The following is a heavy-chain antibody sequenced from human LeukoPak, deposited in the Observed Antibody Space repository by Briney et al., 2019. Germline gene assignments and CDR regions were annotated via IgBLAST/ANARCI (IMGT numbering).Heavy chain of an antibody. D-gene: IGHD3-10*01. CDR1: GFTFSTYW. J-gene: IGHJ4*02. CDR3: ARDSGSGSYSGY. CDR2: INPDGSGT. Sequence: GGYLRLSCAASGFTFSTYWMHWVRQGPGEGLVWVSRINPDGSGTSHADSVKGRFTISRDNAKNTLYLQMNSPRAEDTAVYYCARDSGSGSYSGYWGLGTLVTVSS. V-gene: IGHV3-74*01.